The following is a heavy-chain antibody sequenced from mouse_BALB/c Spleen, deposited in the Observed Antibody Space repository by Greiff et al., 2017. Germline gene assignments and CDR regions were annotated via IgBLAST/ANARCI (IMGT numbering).Heavy chain of an antibody. CDR3: ARGGDYDDGFAY. D-gene: IGHD2-4*01. V-gene: IGHV3-8*02. J-gene: IGHJ3*01. CDR1: GDSITSGY. Sequence: EVKLVESGPSLVKPSQTLSLTCSVTGDSITSGYWNWIRKFPGNKLEYMGYISYSGSTYYNPSLKSRISITRDTSKNQYYLQLNSVTTEDTATYYCARGGDYDDGFAYWGQGTLVTVSA. CDR2: ISYSGST.